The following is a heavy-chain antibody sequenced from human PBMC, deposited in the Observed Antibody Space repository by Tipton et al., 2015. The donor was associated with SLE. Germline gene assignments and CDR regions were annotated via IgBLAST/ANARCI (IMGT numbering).Heavy chain of an antibody. V-gene: IGHV4-61*05. D-gene: IGHD1-26*01. CDR1: GGSISSSSYY. J-gene: IGHJ3*02. CDR2: IYYSGST. Sequence: GLVKPSETLSLTCTVSGGSISSSSYYWGWIRQPPGKGLEWIGYIYYSGSTNYNPSLKSRVTISVDTSKNQFSLKLGSVTAADTAVYYCARAAWVGATHQVDIWGQGTMVTVSS. CDR3: ARAAWVGATHQVDI.